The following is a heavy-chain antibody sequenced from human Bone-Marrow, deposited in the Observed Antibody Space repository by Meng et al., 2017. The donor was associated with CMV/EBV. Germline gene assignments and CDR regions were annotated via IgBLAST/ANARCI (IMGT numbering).Heavy chain of an antibody. CDR3: AATIFGVAHGTDY. Sequence: GESLKISCVASGFIFDDHGMVWVRQAPGKGLEWISGIKWDGSGPGYADSVKGRFTISRDNAKNSLYLQMNSLRAEDTAVYYCAATIFGVAHGTDYWGQGTLVTVSS. CDR2: IKWDGSGP. D-gene: IGHD3-3*01. CDR1: GFIFDDHG. J-gene: IGHJ4*02. V-gene: IGHV3-20*04.